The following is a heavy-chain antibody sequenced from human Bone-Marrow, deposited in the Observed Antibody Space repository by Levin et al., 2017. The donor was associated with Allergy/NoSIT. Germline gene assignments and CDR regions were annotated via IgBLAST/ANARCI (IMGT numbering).Heavy chain of an antibody. CDR3: AKELYCSGGSCFTHLDY. Sequence: GESLKISCAASGFTFSSYAMSWVRQAPGKGLEWVSAISGSGGNTHYADSVKGRFTISRDNPRNTLYLQMDSLRAEDTAVYYCAKELYCSGGSCFTHLDYWGQGTLVTVSS. V-gene: IGHV3-23*01. CDR1: GFTFSSYA. CDR2: ISGSGGNT. J-gene: IGHJ4*02. D-gene: IGHD2-15*01.